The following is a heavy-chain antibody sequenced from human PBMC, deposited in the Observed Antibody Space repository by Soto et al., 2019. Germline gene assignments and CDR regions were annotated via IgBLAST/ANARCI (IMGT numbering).Heavy chain of an antibody. V-gene: IGHV1-58*01. D-gene: IGHD1-26*01. Sequence: QMQLVQSGPEVKKPGTSVKVSCKASTFTFTSSAVQWVRQARGQRLEWIGWIGVGSGNTKYAQNFQERVTITRDMPSGTAYLELSSLRSEDTAVYYCATHREGATYYFDYWGQGTLLTVSS. CDR1: TFTFTSSA. CDR2: IGVGSGNT. CDR3: ATHREGATYYFDY. J-gene: IGHJ4*02.